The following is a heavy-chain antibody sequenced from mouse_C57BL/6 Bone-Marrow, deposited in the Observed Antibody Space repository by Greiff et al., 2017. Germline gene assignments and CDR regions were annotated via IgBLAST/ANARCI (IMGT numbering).Heavy chain of an antibody. Sequence: VTLMESGAELVKPGASVKISCKASGYAFSSYWMNWVKQRPGKGLEWIGQIYPGDGDTNYNGKFKGKATLTADKSSSTAYMQLSSLTSEDSAVYFCARDYYGSPWFAYWGQGTLVTVSA. CDR2: IYPGDGDT. CDR3: ARDYYGSPWFAY. D-gene: IGHD1-1*01. V-gene: IGHV1-80*01. J-gene: IGHJ3*01. CDR1: GYAFSSYW.